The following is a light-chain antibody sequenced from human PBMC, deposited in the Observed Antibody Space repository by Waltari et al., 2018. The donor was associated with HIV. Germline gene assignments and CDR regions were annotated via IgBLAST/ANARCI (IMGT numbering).Light chain of an antibody. V-gene: IGLV1-40*01. Sequence: QSVLTQPPSVSGAPGQRVTISCTGTSSNIGAGYDVHWYQQLPGPAPKLLIYANIHRPSGVPDRFSVSKSATSASLAITGLQAEDEADYFCQSYDSSLSAYVVFGGGTKLTVL. J-gene: IGLJ2*01. CDR2: ANI. CDR3: QSYDSSLSAYVV. CDR1: SSNIGAGYD.